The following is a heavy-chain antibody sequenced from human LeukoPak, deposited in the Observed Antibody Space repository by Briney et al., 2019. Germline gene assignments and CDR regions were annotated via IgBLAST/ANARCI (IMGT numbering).Heavy chain of an antibody. V-gene: IGHV4-4*07. J-gene: IGHJ5*02. D-gene: IGHD2-2*01. Sequence: SETLSLTCTVSGGSISSYYWSWIRQPAGKGLEWIGRIYTSGSTNYNPSLKSRATMSVDTSKNQFSLKLSSVTAADTAVYYCARGQAYCSSTSCFAYWFDPWGQGTLVTVSS. CDR1: GGSISSYY. CDR3: ARGQAYCSSTSCFAYWFDP. CDR2: IYTSGST.